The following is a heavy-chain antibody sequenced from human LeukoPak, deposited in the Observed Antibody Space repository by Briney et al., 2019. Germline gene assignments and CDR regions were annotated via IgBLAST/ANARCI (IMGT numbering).Heavy chain of an antibody. Sequence: SETLSLTCAVSGGSISSSNWWSWVRQPPGKGLEWIGEIYHSGSTNYNPSLKSRVTISVDKSENQFSLKLSSVTAADTAVYYCAREDYYDSSGYFNWFDPWGQGTLVTVSS. CDR1: GGSISSSNW. CDR2: IYHSGST. V-gene: IGHV4-4*02. D-gene: IGHD3-22*01. CDR3: AREDYYDSSGYFNWFDP. J-gene: IGHJ5*02.